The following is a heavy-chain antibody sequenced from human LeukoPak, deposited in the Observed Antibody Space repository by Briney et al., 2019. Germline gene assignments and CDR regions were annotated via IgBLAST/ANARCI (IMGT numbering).Heavy chain of an antibody. J-gene: IGHJ4*02. CDR3: AKDRIPWSGYLNPYFGY. CDR2: ISWNSGSI. Sequence: GRSLRLSCAASGFTFDDYAMHWVRQAPGKGLEWVSGISWNSGSIGYADSVKGRFTISRDNAKNSLYLQMNSLRAEDMALYYCAKDRIPWSGYLNPYFGYWGQGTLVTVSS. V-gene: IGHV3-9*03. CDR1: GFTFDDYA. D-gene: IGHD3-3*01.